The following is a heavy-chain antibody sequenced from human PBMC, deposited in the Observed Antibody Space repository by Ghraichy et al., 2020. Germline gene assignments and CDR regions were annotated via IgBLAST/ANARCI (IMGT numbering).Heavy chain of an antibody. CDR3: AREMSYSDSSGYGFDY. CDR1: GGSVSSGNYC. Sequence: GSLRLSCTVSGGSVSSGNYCWSWIRQPPGKALEWIGYINYSGTTKYNPSLKSRVTMSVDTSKNQFSLKMTSVTAADTAVYYCAREMSYSDSSGYGFDYWGQGTLVTVSS. D-gene: IGHD3-22*01. V-gene: IGHV4-61*01. J-gene: IGHJ4*02. CDR2: INYSGTT.